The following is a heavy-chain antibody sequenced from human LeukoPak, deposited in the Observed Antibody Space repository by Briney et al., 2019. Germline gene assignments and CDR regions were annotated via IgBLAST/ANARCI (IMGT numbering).Heavy chain of an antibody. Sequence: PGGSLRLSCAASGFTFSSYAMSWVRQAPGKGLEWVSAISGSGGSTYYADSVKGRFTISRDNSKNTLYPQMNSLRAEDTAVYYCAKTLNWSGYLTSCDYWGQGTLVTVSS. V-gene: IGHV3-23*01. J-gene: IGHJ4*02. CDR1: GFTFSSYA. CDR3: AKTLNWSGYLTSCDY. D-gene: IGHD3-3*01. CDR2: ISGSGGST.